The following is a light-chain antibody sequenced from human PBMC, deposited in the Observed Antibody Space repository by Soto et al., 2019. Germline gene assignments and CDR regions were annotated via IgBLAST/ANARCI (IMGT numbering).Light chain of an antibody. Sequence: TQSPSSLSASVGDRVTITCRASQGINNYLAWYQQKPGQAPRILIYAASSRATGIPDRFSGSGSGTDFTLSISRLEPEDFAVYYCQQYDTSPRTFGQGTKVEI. CDR2: AAS. J-gene: IGKJ1*01. CDR1: QGINNY. V-gene: IGKV3-20*01. CDR3: QQYDTSPRT.